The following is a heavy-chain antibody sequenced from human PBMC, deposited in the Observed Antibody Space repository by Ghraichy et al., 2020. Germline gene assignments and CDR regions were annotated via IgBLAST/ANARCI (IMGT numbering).Heavy chain of an antibody. CDR1: GFTFDDFA. J-gene: IGHJ6*02. CDR3: AKSIRPAITIYDYPMDV. V-gene: IGHV3-9*01. CDR2: LTWNSGNI. Sequence: GGSLRLSCVASGFTFDDFAMHWARQAPGKGLEWVAGLTWNSGNIVYADSAKGRFTISRDNGKYLLYLEMNSLTSDDTALYFCAKSIRPAITIYDYPMDVWGQGTAVTVSS. D-gene: IGHD3-3*01.